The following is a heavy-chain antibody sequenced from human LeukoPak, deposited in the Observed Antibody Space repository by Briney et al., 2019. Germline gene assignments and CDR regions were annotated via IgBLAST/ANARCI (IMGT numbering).Heavy chain of an antibody. CDR3: APAGGISTWYFDY. D-gene: IGHD1-26*01. J-gene: IGHJ4*02. CDR2: ITSSSSST. CDR1: GFTFSGYS. Sequence: GGSLRLSCAASGFTFSGYSMNWVHQGPGKGLEWVSSITSSSSSTYYADSVKGRFTISRDNAKNSLYLHMNSLRAEDTAVYYCAPAGGISTWYFDYWGQGTLVTVSS. V-gene: IGHV3-21*01.